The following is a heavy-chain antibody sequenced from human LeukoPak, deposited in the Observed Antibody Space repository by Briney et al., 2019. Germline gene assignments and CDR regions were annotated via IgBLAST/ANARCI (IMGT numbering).Heavy chain of an antibody. CDR1: VLIYSRYW. D-gene: IGHD1-14*01. Sequence: TLRLSCGVSVLIYSRYWIRGVRGARGKGREGVADINQDGREKYYVDAAKGGFTISTDNAKTSLYLQMNSLSAEDTAVYYCARAANPSEAFDVWGQGTMVTVSS. V-gene: IGHV3-7*01. CDR2: INQDGREK. CDR3: ARAANPSEAFDV. J-gene: IGHJ3*01.